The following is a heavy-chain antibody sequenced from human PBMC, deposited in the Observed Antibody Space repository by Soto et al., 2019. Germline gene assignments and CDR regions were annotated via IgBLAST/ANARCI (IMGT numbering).Heavy chain of an antibody. CDR3: ARIPVDTYMIYWSDP. V-gene: IGHV4-61*08. D-gene: IGHD3-16*01. Sequence: SETLSLTCSFSCDSVISGDYYWSWIRQPPGKGLEWIGHVYFSGSTNYIPSLKSRLTMSVDTAKNQFSLKLNSVTAADTAVYYCARIPVDTYMIYWSDPWGQGTQVTVPS. J-gene: IGHJ5*02. CDR2: VYFSGST. CDR1: CDSVISGDYY.